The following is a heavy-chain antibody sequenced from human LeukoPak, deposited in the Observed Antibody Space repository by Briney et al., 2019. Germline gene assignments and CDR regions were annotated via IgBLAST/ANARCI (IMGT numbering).Heavy chain of an antibody. D-gene: IGHD3-10*01. CDR2: IYHSGST. V-gene: IGHV4-38-2*01. J-gene: IGHJ4*02. Sequence: PSETLSLTCAVSGYSISSGYYWGWIRQPPGKGLEWIGSIYHSGSTYYNPSLKSRVTISVDTSKNQFSLKLSSVTAADTAVYYCARTSSMVRGVIGGFLCYWGQGTLVTVSS. CDR1: GYSISSGYY. CDR3: ARTSSMVRGVIGGFLCY.